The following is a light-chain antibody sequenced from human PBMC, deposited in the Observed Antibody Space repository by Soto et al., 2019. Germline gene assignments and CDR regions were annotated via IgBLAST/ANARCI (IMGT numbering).Light chain of an antibody. V-gene: IGKV3-11*01. CDR1: QSVSSY. CDR2: DAS. J-gene: IGKJ1*01. Sequence: VLTQSASTVSLSPGERATLSCRASQSVSSYLAWYQQKPGQAPRLLIYDASNRATGIPARFSGSGSGTDYTLTVSSLEPEDFAVYYCQQRSNLPWTFGQGTKVDIK. CDR3: QQRSNLPWT.